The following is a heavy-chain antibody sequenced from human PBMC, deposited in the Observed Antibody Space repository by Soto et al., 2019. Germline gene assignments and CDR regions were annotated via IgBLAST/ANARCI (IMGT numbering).Heavy chain of an antibody. CDR3: ARVKDLIWVPEFDL. CDR2: IFSGGYT. Sequence: EVQLVESGGGLVQPGGSLRLSCAVSGFNVSTKYMSWVRQAPGKGLEWVSVIFSGGYTSYADFVKGRFTISRHTSKNTLYLQTNSLRSDDTAVYYCARVKDLIWVPEFDLWGRGTLVTVSS. CDR1: GFNVSTKY. D-gene: IGHD3-16*01. V-gene: IGHV3-53*04. J-gene: IGHJ2*01.